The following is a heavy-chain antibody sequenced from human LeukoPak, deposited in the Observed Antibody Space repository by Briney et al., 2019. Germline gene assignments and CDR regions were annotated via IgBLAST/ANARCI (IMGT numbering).Heavy chain of an antibody. Sequence: PGGSLRVSCAASGCTFSSYAMSWVRQAPGKGLEWVSAISGSGGSTYYADSVKGRFTISRDNSKNTLYLQMNSLRAEDTAVYYCAKDSHCSGGSCYPKYYYYYYMDVWGKGTTVTVSS. CDR1: GCTFSSYA. CDR3: AKDSHCSGGSCYPKYYYYYYMDV. J-gene: IGHJ6*03. V-gene: IGHV3-23*01. D-gene: IGHD2-15*01. CDR2: ISGSGGST.